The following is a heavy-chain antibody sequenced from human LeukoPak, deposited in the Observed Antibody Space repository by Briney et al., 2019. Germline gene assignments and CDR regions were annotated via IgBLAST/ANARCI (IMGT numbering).Heavy chain of an antibody. CDR1: GGSFSGYY. J-gene: IGHJ4*02. D-gene: IGHD1-26*01. V-gene: IGHV4-34*01. CDR2: INHSGST. Sequence: SETLSLTCAVYGGSFSGYYWSWIRQPPGKGLEWIGEINHSGSTNYNPSLKSRVTISVDTSKNQFSLKLSSVTAADTAVYYCARRPWGAFDSWGQGTLVTVSS. CDR3: ARRPWGAFDS.